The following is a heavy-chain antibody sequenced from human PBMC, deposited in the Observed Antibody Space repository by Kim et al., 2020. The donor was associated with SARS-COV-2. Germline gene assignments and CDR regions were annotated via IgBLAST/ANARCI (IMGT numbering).Heavy chain of an antibody. J-gene: IGHJ5*02. Sequence: KFQGRVTITADESTSTAYMELSSLRSEDTAVYYCARDTWAVAGTIGWFDPWGQGTLVTVSS. D-gene: IGHD6-19*01. CDR3: ARDTWAVAGTIGWFDP. V-gene: IGHV1-69*01.